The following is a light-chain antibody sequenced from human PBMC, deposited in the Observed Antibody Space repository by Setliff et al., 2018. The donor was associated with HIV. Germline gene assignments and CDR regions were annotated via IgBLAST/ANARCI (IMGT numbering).Light chain of an antibody. CDR2: HVS. CDR3: SSSTTDTSDV. V-gene: IGLV2-14*03. Sequence: QSALTQPASVSGSPGQSITISRTGTSNDIASPDYVSWYQQHLGKAPKLIIYHVSHRPSGVSHRFSAFKSGHTASLTISGLQADDEADYYCSSSTTDTSDVFGTGTKVTVL. CDR1: SNDIASPDY. J-gene: IGLJ1*01.